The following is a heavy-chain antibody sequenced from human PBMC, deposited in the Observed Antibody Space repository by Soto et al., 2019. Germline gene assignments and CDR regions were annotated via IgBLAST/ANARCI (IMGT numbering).Heavy chain of an antibody. D-gene: IGHD3-3*01. CDR2: ISYDGSNK. CDR1: GFTFSSYA. V-gene: IGHV3-30-3*01. J-gene: IGHJ6*02. CDR3: ARADFWSGFMDV. Sequence: GGSLRLSCAASGFTFSSYAMHWVRQAPGKGLEWVAVISYDGSNKYYADSVKGRFTISRDNSKNTLYLQMNSLRAEDTAVYYCARADFWSGFMDVWGQGTTVTVSS.